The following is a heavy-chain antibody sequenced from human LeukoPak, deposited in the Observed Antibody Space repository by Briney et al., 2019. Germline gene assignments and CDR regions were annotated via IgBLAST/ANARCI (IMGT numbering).Heavy chain of an antibody. CDR1: GASVSTSH. J-gene: IGHJ4*02. V-gene: IGHV4-59*02. D-gene: IGHD2/OR15-2a*01. Sequence: SETLSLTCVVSGASVSTSHWNWIRQLPGKGLERIGCLSYTGKTDYNPSLTSRVTISLGTSKNQVSLKLRSVTAADTAVYYCSEGYFEPFDHWGQGTLVTVSS. CDR2: LSYTGKT. CDR3: SEGYFEPFDH.